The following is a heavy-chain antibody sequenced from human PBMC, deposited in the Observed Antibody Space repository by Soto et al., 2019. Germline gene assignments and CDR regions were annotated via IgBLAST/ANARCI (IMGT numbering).Heavy chain of an antibody. CDR1: GDTFSRNS. CDR3: ARGAAGRVVYYFDS. Sequence: QVQLVQSGAEVRKPGSSVKVSCKASGDTFSRNSLNWVRQAPGQGLEWMGGIIPIFPTPNYAQKFQGRVTITADETTSTVNMELSSLGSDDTAVYYCARGAAGRVVYYFDSWGQGTLVTVSS. D-gene: IGHD6-25*01. J-gene: IGHJ4*02. CDR2: IIPIFPTP. V-gene: IGHV1-69*01.